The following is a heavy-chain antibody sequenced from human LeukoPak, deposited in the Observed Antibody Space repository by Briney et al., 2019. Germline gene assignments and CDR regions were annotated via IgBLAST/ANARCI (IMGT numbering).Heavy chain of an antibody. CDR1: GGSISSYY. D-gene: IGHD1-1*01. V-gene: IGHV4-4*07. CDR3: ARQSRGTTARLFDY. J-gene: IGHJ4*02. Sequence: SETLSLTCTVSGGSISSYYWSWIRQPAGKGLEWIGRIYTSGSTNYNPSLKSRVTMSVDTSKNQFSLKLSSVTAADTAFYYCARQSRGTTARLFDYWGQGTLVTVCS. CDR2: IYTSGST.